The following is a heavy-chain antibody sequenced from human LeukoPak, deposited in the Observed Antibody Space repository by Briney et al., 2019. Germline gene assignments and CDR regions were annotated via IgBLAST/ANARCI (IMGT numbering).Heavy chain of an antibody. CDR3: ARHNAGYNPHRYMDV. V-gene: IGHV4-39*01. Sequence: SETLSLTCTVSGGSISSSIYYWGWIRQPPGKGLEWIGSIYYSGSIYYNPSLKSRVTISVDTSKNHFSLKLSSVTAADTAVYYCARHNAGYNPHRYMDVWGKGTTVTVSS. CDR2: IYYSGSI. D-gene: IGHD5-24*01. J-gene: IGHJ6*03. CDR1: GGSISSSIYY.